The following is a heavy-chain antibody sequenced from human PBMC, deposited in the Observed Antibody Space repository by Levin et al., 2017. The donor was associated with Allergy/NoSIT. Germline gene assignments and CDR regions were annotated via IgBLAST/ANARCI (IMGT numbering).Heavy chain of an antibody. V-gene: IGHV3-11*01. CDR2: ISSSGSTI. D-gene: IGHD1-26*01. J-gene: IGHJ4*02. Sequence: GGSLRLSCAASGFTFSDYYMSWIRQAPGKGLEWVSYISSSGSTIYYADSVKGRFTISRDNAKNSLYLQMNSLRAEDTAVYYCARGSQWDQWELLPFGYWGQGTLVTVSS. CDR1: GFTFSDYY. CDR3: ARGSQWDQWELLPFGY.